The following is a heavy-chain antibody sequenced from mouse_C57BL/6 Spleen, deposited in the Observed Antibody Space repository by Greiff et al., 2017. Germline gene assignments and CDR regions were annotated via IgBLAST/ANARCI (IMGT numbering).Heavy chain of an antibody. V-gene: IGHV1-85*01. CDR1: GYTFTSYD. D-gene: IGHD1-1*01. CDR2: IDPRNGST. CDR3: ASPYYYGSIYYFGY. Sequence: VQLQQSGPELVKPGASVKLSCKASGYTFTSYDINWVKQRPGQGLEWIGWIDPRNGSTKYNEKFKGKATLTVDTSSSTAYMELHSLTSEDSAVYFCASPYYYGSIYYFGYWGQGTTLTVSS. J-gene: IGHJ2*01.